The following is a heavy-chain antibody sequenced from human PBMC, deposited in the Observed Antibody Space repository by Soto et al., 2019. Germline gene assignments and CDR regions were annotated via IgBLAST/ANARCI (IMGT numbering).Heavy chain of an antibody. CDR3: ARVIRGAYYNSPLDT. V-gene: IGHV1-2*02. CDR1: GYTFTGYF. J-gene: IGHJ5*02. D-gene: IGHD3-10*01. CDR2: INPYSGGA. Sequence: ASVKVSCKASGYTFTGYFMHWVRQAPGQGLEWMGWINPYSGGADYAQSFQGRVTMTRDTSMSTVYMELSRLRFDDTAVYYCARVIRGAYYNSPLDTWGQGTVVTVSS.